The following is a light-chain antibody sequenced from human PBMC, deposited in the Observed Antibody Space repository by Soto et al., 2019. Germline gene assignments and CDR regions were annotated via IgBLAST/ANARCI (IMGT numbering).Light chain of an antibody. J-gene: IGLJ1*01. CDR1: SSDVGSYHL. Sequence: QSVLAQPASVSGSPGQSITISCTVTSSDVGSYHLVSWYQQHPGKAPKVMLYEGNKRPSGVPNRFSGSQSGNTASLTISGLQAEDEAEYYCCSFAGSSTFVFGTGTKGTVL. V-gene: IGLV2-23*01. CDR3: CSFAGSSTFV. CDR2: EGN.